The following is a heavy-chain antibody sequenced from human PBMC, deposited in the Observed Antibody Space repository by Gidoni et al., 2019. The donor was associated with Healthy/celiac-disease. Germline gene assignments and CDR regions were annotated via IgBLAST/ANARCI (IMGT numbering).Heavy chain of an antibody. J-gene: IGHJ5*02. CDR3: ARHIRDWREGWFDP. CDR1: GYSFPSYG. Sequence: EVQLVQSGAEVKQPGESLKISCKGSGYSFPSYGIVWVRQMPGKGLEWMGIIYPGDSDTRYSPSFQGQVTISADKSISTAYLQWSSLKASDTAMYYCARHIRDWREGWFDPWGQGTLVTVSS. CDR2: IYPGDSDT. V-gene: IGHV5-51*01. D-gene: IGHD3-3*01.